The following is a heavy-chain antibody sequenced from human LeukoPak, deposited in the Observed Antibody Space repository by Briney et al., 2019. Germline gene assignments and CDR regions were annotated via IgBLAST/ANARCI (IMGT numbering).Heavy chain of an antibody. CDR3: ARDSSSAYNWFDP. V-gene: IGHV3-66*01. CDR1: GFTFSDYY. D-gene: IGHD3-22*01. CDR2: IYSGGST. Sequence: GGSLRLSCAASGFTFSDYYMSWVRQAPGKGLEWVSVIYSGGSTYYADSVKGRFTISRDNSKNTLYLQMNSLRAEDTAVYYCARDSSSAYNWFDPWGQGTLVTVSS. J-gene: IGHJ5*02.